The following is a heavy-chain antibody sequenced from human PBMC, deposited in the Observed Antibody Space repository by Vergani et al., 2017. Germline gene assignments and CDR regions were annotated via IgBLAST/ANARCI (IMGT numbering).Heavy chain of an antibody. D-gene: IGHD3-22*01. Sequence: QVQLVQSGAEVKKPGASVKVSCKASGYTFSTYGISWVRQAPGQGLEWMGWISAYNGNTNYAQKLQGRVTMTTDTSTSTAYMELSRLRSDDTAVYYCARDPLYYYDSSGHPFDYWGQGTLVTVSS. CDR1: GYTFSTYG. CDR2: ISAYNGNT. J-gene: IGHJ4*02. V-gene: IGHV1-18*01. CDR3: ARDPLYYYDSSGHPFDY.